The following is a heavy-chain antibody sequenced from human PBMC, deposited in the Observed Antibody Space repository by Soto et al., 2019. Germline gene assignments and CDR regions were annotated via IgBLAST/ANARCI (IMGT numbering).Heavy chain of an antibody. V-gene: IGHV4-31*03. Sequence: QVQLQESGPGLVKPSQTLSLTCTVSGDSISSGGYYWSWIRQHPGKGLEWIGYIYYSGSTYYNPSLKSRVTISVDTSKNQFSLKLSSVTAADTAVYYCARDPYGVNSPDAFDIWGQGTMVTVSS. CDR2: IYYSGST. CDR1: GDSISSGGYY. D-gene: IGHD4-17*01. CDR3: ARDPYGVNSPDAFDI. J-gene: IGHJ3*02.